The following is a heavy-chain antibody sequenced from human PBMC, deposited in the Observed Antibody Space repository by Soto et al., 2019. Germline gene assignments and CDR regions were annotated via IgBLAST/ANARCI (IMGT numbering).Heavy chain of an antibody. D-gene: IGHD1-26*01. CDR2: INPRTGGT. CDR1: GYTFTDYY. V-gene: IGHV1-2*02. CDR3: AIGHLVMVGTNHGLDY. Sequence: GASVKVSCKASGYTFTDYYMHWVRQAPGQGLEWMGWINPRTGGTNYAQHFQGRVTLTGDTSFSTAYMDLSRLRSDDSAVYYCAIGHLVMVGTNHGLDYLGQGTLVTVSS. J-gene: IGHJ4*02.